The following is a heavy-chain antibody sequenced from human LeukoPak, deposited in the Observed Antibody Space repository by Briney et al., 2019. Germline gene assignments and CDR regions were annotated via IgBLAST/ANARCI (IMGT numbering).Heavy chain of an antibody. V-gene: IGHV4-39*01. CDR3: GSDWVVFPFDY. CDR1: GGSISSSSYY. Sequence: PSETLSLTCTVSGGSISSSSYYWGWIRQPPGKGLEWIGSIYYSGSTYYNPSLKSRVTISVDTSKNQFSPTLSSVTAADTAVYYCGSDWVVFPFDYWGQGTLVTVSS. CDR2: IYYSGST. J-gene: IGHJ4*02. D-gene: IGHD2-15*01.